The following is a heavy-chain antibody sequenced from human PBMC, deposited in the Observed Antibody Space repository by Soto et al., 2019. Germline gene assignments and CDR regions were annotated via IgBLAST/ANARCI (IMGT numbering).Heavy chain of an antibody. D-gene: IGHD2-2*01. CDR3: SRDRCSDSSCYLDY. V-gene: IGHV3-43*01. CDR1: GFTFNDYT. CDR2: ISWDGARA. J-gene: IGHJ4*02. Sequence: PGGSLRLSCAASGFTFNDYTMHWVRQVPGKGLEWVSLISWDGARAYYADSVKTRFTISRDNSKNSLYLQMNSLRTEDTAFYYCSRDRCSDSSCYLDYWGQGALVTVSS.